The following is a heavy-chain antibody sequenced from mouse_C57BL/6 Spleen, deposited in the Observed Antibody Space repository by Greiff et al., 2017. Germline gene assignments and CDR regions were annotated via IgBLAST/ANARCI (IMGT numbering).Heavy chain of an antibody. Sequence: QVQLQQSGAELARPGASVKMSCKASGYTFTSYTMHWVKQRPGQGLEWIGYINPSSGYTKYNQKFKDKATLTADKSSSTAYMQLSSLTSEDSAVYYCARSGYYDLMGYWGQGTSVTVSS. CDR3: ARSGYYDLMGY. CDR2: INPSSGYT. D-gene: IGHD2-4*01. J-gene: IGHJ4*01. V-gene: IGHV1-4*01. CDR1: GYTFTSYT.